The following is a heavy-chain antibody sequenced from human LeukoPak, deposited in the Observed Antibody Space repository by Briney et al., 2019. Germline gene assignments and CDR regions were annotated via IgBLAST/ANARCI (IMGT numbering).Heavy chain of an antibody. D-gene: IGHD6-13*01. CDR1: GGSISSGGYY. CDR3: AREVSAAGTVSWFDY. Sequence: SETLSLTCTVSGGSISSGGYYWRWIRQHPGKGLEWIGYIYYGGSTYYNPSLKSRVTISVGTSKNQFSLMLSSVTAADTGVYYCAREVSAAGTVSWFDYWPQGTLVTVSS. J-gene: IGHJ4*02. V-gene: IGHV4-31*03. CDR2: IYYGGST.